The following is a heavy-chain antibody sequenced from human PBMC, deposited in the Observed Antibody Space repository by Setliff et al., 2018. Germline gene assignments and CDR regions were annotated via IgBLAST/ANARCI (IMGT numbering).Heavy chain of an antibody. J-gene: IGHJ6*03. Sequence: SETLSLTCTVSGVSFGSHFWTWIRQPPGKGLEWVGHIYYTGSASYNASVKSRVTVSLDTSKNQFSLKLTSVTAADTAVYYCARAGYSSGWYGGGGAFYYMDAWGKGTTVTVSS. CDR1: GVSFGSHF. CDR2: IYYTGSA. D-gene: IGHD6-19*01. CDR3: ARAGYSSGWYGGGGAFYYMDA. V-gene: IGHV4-59*08.